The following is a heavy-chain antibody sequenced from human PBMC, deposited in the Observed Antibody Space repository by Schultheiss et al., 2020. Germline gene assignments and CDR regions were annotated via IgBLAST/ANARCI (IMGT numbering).Heavy chain of an antibody. CDR3: ARDLGRTSRYCSGGRCSTKSNTA. D-gene: IGHD2-15*01. CDR1: GFTFSSYG. J-gene: IGHJ4*02. Sequence: GGSLRLSCAASGFTFSSYGMHWVRQAPGKGLEWVAVIWYDGSNKYYADSVKGRFTISRDNSKNTLYLQMNSLRAEDTAVYYCARDLGRTSRYCSGGRCSTKSNTAWGQGTLVTVSS. V-gene: IGHV3-33*01. CDR2: IWYDGSNK.